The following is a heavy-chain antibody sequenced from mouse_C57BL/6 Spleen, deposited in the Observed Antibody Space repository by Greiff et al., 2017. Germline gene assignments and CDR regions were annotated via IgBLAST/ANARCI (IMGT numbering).Heavy chain of an antibody. Sequence: QVQLKQSGAELANPGASVKLSCKASGYTFTSYWMHWVKQRPGQGLAWIGYINPSSGYTKYNQKFKDKATLTADKSSSTAYMQLSSLTYEDSAVYYCAIITTVVFDYWGQGTTLTVSS. D-gene: IGHD1-1*01. J-gene: IGHJ2*01. CDR3: AIITTVVFDY. V-gene: IGHV1-7*01. CDR1: GYTFTSYW. CDR2: INPSSGYT.